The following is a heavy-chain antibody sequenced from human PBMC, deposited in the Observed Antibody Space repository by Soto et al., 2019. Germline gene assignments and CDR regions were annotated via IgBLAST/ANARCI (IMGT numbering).Heavy chain of an antibody. Sequence: GASVNVSCKASGYTFTSYGISWVRQAPGQGLEWMGWISAYNGNTNYAQKFQGRVTITADESTSTAYMELSSLRSEDTAVYYCARAPPYSSSFVPWGQGTLVTVSS. CDR2: ISAYNGNT. D-gene: IGHD6-13*01. CDR3: ARAPPYSSSFVP. J-gene: IGHJ5*02. V-gene: IGHV1-18*04. CDR1: GYTFTSYG.